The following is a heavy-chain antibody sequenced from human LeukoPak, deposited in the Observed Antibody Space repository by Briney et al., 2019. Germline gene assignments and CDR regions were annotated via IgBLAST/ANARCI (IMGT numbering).Heavy chain of an antibody. V-gene: IGHV3-30-3*01. J-gene: IGHJ4*02. CDR2: ISYDGSTK. CDR3: ESDYSSNCYIMGDY. CDR1: GFTFSSYA. Sequence: GRSLRLSCAASGFTFSSYAMHWIRQAPGKGLEWMAVISYDGSTKYYAYFVKGRFTISTDNSWSTLYIQMNSLRAADTDVSYCESDYSSNCYIMGDYWGQGTLVTVSS. D-gene: IGHD6-13*01.